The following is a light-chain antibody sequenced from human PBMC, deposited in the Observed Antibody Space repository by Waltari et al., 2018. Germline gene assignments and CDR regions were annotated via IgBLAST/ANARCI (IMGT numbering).Light chain of an antibody. CDR3: ISYTSTTTYVV. J-gene: IGLJ2*01. CDR2: DVN. Sequence: QSALTQPASVSASPGQSITISCTGTSGDVGGYDYVPWYQQHPGKAPQLIIYDVNKRPSVVSHRFSASKSGNTASLTIFGLQAEDEADYYCISYTSTTTYVVVGGGTKLTVL. CDR1: SGDVGGYDY. V-gene: IGLV2-14*03.